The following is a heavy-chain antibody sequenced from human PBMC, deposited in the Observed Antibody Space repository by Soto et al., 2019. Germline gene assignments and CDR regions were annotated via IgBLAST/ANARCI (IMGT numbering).Heavy chain of an antibody. D-gene: IGHD4-17*01. CDR1: GGSISSYY. J-gene: IGHJ6*02. Sequence: SETLSLTCTVSGGSISSYYWSWIRQPPGKGLEWIGYIYYSGSTNYNPSLKSRVTISVDTSKNQFSLKLSSVTAADTAVYYCARDHLDYGDLTPHYYGMDVWGQGTTVTVSS. CDR3: ARDHLDYGDLTPHYYGMDV. V-gene: IGHV4-59*01. CDR2: IYYSGST.